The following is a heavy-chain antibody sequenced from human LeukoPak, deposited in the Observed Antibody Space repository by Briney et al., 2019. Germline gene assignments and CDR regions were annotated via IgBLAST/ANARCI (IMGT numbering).Heavy chain of an antibody. D-gene: IGHD3-3*01. J-gene: IGHJ5*02. CDR3: ARGGFLEWLLGINWFDP. V-gene: IGHV4-39*07. Sequence: SETLSLTCTVSGGSISSSSYYWGWIRQPPGKGLEWIGSIYYSGSTYYNPSLKSRVTISVDTSKNQFSLKLSSVTAADTAVYYCARGGFLEWLLGINWFDPWGQGTLVTVSS. CDR2: IYYSGST. CDR1: GGSISSSSYY.